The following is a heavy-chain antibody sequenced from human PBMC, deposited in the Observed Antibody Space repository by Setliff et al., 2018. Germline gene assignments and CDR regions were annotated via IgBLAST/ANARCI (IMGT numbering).Heavy chain of an antibody. CDR3: ARAGVAAADRKGLLEY. CDR1: GYTLSRHY. J-gene: IGHJ4*02. Sequence: GASVKVSCKATGYTLSRHYMHWARQAPGQGLEWTGIINPGGGSASIVQKFQGRVTMTSDTSTSTVYMEVTGLTSEDTAVYYCARAGVAAADRKGLLEYWGQGTLVTVSS. CDR2: INPGGGSA. V-gene: IGHV1-46*01. D-gene: IGHD6-13*01.